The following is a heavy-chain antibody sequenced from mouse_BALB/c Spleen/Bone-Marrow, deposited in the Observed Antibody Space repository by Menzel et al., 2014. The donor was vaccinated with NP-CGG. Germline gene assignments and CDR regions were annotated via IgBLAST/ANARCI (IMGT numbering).Heavy chain of an antibody. Sequence: QVQLQQSGAELVRPGTSVKVSCKASGYAFTNYLIEWVKQRPGQGLEWIGVINPGSGGNNYNEKFKGKATLTADKSSSTAYMQLSSLTSDDSAVYFCARSIYDGYSEAMDYWGQGTSVTVPS. D-gene: IGHD2-3*01. CDR3: ARSIYDGYSEAMDY. V-gene: IGHV1-54*03. CDR1: GYAFTNYL. CDR2: INPGSGGN. J-gene: IGHJ4*01.